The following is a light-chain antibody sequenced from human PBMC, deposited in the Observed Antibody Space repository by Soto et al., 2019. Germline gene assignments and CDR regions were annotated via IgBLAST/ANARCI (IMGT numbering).Light chain of an antibody. Sequence: QSALTQPASVSGSPGQSITISCTGTSSDVGGYNYVSWYQQHPGKAPKLLIYEVSNRPSGVSNRFSGSKSGNTASLTISGLQAEDEADYYCRSYTSSRPYVFGTGTKLTVL. CDR1: SSDVGGYNY. V-gene: IGLV2-14*01. CDR2: EVS. CDR3: RSYTSSRPYV. J-gene: IGLJ1*01.